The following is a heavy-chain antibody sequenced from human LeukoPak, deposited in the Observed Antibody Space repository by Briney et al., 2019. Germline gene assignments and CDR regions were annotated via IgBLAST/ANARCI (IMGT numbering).Heavy chain of an antibody. CDR1: GFTFSNYG. CDR3: AKDPRGDYYGSGSYFDQ. D-gene: IGHD3-10*01. V-gene: IGHV3-30*02. CDR2: IRYDGGNK. J-gene: IGHJ4*02. Sequence: GGSLRLSCATSGFTFSNYGVHWVRQAPGKGLEWVAFIRYDGGNKYYADSVKGRFTISRDNSENTLYLQMNSLRAEDTAVYYCAKDPRGDYYGSGSYFDQWGQGTLVTVSS.